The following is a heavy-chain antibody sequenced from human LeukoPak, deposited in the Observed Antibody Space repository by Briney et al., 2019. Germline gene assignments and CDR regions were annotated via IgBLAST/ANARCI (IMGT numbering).Heavy chain of an antibody. J-gene: IGHJ4*02. V-gene: IGHV4-59*11. Sequence: PSGTLSLTCTVSGDSISNHYWSWIRQPPGKGLVWIGYIFYSGNTHYNPSLKSRVTMSVDTSKNQFSLRLSSVTPADTAVYYCARDRGEGIVGTFDYWGQGTLVTVSS. D-gene: IGHD1-26*01. CDR2: IFYSGNT. CDR3: ARDRGEGIVGTFDY. CDR1: GDSISNHY.